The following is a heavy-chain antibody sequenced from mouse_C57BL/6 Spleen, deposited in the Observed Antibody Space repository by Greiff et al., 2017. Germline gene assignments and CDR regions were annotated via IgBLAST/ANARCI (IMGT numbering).Heavy chain of an antibody. CDR2: IYPGDGDT. J-gene: IGHJ3*01. CDR3: ARSAGSPWFAY. CDR1: GYAFSSSW. Sequence: VQLVESGPELVKPGASVKISCKASGYAFSSSWMNWVKQRPGKGLEWIGRIYPGDGDTNYNGKFKGKATLTADKSSSTAYMQLSGLTSEDSAVYFCARSAGSPWFAYWGQGTLVTVSA. V-gene: IGHV1-82*01.